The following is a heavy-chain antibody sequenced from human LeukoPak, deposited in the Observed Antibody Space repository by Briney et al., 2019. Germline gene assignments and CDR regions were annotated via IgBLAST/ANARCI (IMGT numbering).Heavy chain of an antibody. V-gene: IGHV4-61*02. CDR3: ARDLLGMGASY. Sequence: PSQTLSLTCTVSGGSISSGSYYWSWIRQPAGKGLEWIGRIYTSGSTNYNPSLKSRVTISVDTSKNQFSLKLSSVTAADTAVYYCARDLLGMGASYWGQGTLVTVSS. D-gene: IGHD7-27*01. J-gene: IGHJ4*02. CDR2: IYTSGST. CDR1: GGSISSGSYY.